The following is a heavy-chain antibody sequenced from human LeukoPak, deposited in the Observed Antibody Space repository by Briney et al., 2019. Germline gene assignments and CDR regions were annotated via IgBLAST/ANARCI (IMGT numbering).Heavy chain of an antibody. J-gene: IGHJ4*02. D-gene: IGHD3-22*01. CDR2: ISSSGSTI. Sequence: GGSLRLSCAASGFTFSSYELNWVRQAPGKGLEWVSYISSSGSTIYYADSVKGRFTISRDNAKNSLYLQMNSLRAEDTAVYYCARTYDSSGYYYSYYFDYWGQGTLVTVSS. CDR3: ARTYDSSGYYYSYYFDY. CDR1: GFTFSSYE. V-gene: IGHV3-48*03.